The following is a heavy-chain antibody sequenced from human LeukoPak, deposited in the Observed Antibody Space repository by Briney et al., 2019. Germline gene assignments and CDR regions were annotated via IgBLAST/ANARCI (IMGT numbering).Heavy chain of an antibody. V-gene: IGHV1-24*01. D-gene: IGHD3-22*01. CDR2: FDPEDGET. J-gene: IGHJ5*02. CDR1: GYTLTELS. CDR3: ATYYYDSSGYHNWFDP. Sequence: ASVKVSCKVSGYTLTELSMHWVRPDPGKGLEWMGGFDPEDGETIYAQKFQGRVTMTEDTSTDTAYMELSSLRSEDTAVYYCATYYYDSSGYHNWFDPWGQGTLVTVAS.